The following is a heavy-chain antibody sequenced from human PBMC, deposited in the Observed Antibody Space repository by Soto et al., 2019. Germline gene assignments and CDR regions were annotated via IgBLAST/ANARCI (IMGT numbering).Heavy chain of an antibody. CDR1: GFTFSSYS. CDR3: ARESRFFACFSLTWFHP. V-gene: IGHV3-48*02. D-gene: IGHD3-9*01. J-gene: IGHJ5*02. Sequence: EVQLVESGGGLVQPGGSLRLSCAASGFTFSSYSMNWVRQAPGKGLEWVSYISSSSSTIYYADSVKGRFPISRDNAKNSPYLQNTSLRDDSTAVYYCARESRFFACFSLTWFHPWGHGPLVTVSS. CDR2: ISSSSSTI.